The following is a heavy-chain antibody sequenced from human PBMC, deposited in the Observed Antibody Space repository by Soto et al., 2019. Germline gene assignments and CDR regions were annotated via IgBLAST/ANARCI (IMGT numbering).Heavy chain of an antibody. D-gene: IGHD1-1*01. CDR1: GFTFSDYY. CDR3: ARPWKLYYYYGMDV. J-gene: IGHJ6*02. Sequence: LRLSCAASGFTFSDYYMSWMRQARGKGLEWVSYISSSSSYTNYADSVKGRFTISRDNAKNSLHRQKNSLRAEDTAVYYCARPWKLYYYYGMDVWGQGTTVTVSS. CDR2: ISSSSSYT. V-gene: IGHV3-11*06.